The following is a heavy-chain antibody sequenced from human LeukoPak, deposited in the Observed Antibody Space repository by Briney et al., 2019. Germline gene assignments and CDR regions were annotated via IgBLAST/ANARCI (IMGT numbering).Heavy chain of an antibody. CDR3: ARVSVGTREDYFDS. V-gene: IGHV4-38-2*02. J-gene: IGHJ4*02. CDR2: IHHGGTT. D-gene: IGHD2-8*02. CDR1: GYSISSGYY. Sequence: SETLSLTCSVSGYSISSGYYWGWIRQPPGKGLEWTGSIHHGGTTYYNPSLKSRVTISVDRSKNQFSLKVTSVNAADTAVFYCARVSVGTREDYFDSWGQGTLVTVSS.